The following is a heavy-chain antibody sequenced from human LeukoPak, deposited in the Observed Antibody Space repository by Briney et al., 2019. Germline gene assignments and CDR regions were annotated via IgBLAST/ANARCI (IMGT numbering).Heavy chain of an antibody. CDR1: GLTFSHYW. Sequence: PGGSMRLSCAASGLTFSHYWMHWVRQAPGKGLVWVSHVTGDGTNTRYADSVKGRFTISRGNSKNTLYLQMNSLRAEDTAVYYCAKDCRDYVWGSYRYFDYWGQGTLVTVSS. CDR2: VTGDGTNT. D-gene: IGHD3-16*02. V-gene: IGHV3-74*01. J-gene: IGHJ4*02. CDR3: AKDCRDYVWGSYRYFDY.